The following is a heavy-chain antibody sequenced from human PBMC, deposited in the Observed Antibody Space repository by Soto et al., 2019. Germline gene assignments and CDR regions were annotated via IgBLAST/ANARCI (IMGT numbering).Heavy chain of an antibody. CDR3: ARDRRLPGAPSSNWFDP. CDR2: TYYRSKWYN. J-gene: IGHJ5*02. CDR1: GDRVSSNSAA. Sequence: SQTLSLTCAISGDRVSSNSAAWNWIRQSPSRGLEWLGRTYYRSKWYNDYAVSVKSRITINPDTSKNQFSLQLNSVTPEDTAVYYCARDRRLPGAPSSNWFDPWGQGTLVTVSS. V-gene: IGHV6-1*01. D-gene: IGHD6-25*01.